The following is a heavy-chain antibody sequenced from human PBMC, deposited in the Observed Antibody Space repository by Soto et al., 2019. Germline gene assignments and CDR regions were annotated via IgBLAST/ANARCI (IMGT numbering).Heavy chain of an antibody. J-gene: IGHJ4*02. V-gene: IGHV3-23*01. CDR2: ISGSGGST. Sequence: VGSLRLSCAASGFTFSSYAMSWVRQAPGKGLEWVSAISGSGGSTYYADSVKGRFTISRDNSKNTLYPQMSSLRAEDTAVYYCAKGPNYGDLYYFDYWGQGTMVTVYS. CDR1: GFTFSSYA. D-gene: IGHD4-17*01. CDR3: AKGPNYGDLYYFDY.